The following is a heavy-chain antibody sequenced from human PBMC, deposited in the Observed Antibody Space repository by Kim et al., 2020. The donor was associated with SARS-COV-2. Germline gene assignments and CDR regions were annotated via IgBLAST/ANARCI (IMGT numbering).Heavy chain of an antibody. CDR1: GFTFSSYA. CDR2: ISYDGSNK. D-gene: IGHD2-21*02. CDR3: ARPKGGGYYNWFDP. V-gene: IGHV3-30-3*01. J-gene: IGHJ5*02. Sequence: GWSLRLSCAASGFTFSSYAMHWVRQAPGKGLEWVAVISYDGSNKYYADSVKGRFTISRDNSKNTLYLQMNSLRAEDTAVYYCARPKGGGYYNWFDPWGQGTLVTVSS.